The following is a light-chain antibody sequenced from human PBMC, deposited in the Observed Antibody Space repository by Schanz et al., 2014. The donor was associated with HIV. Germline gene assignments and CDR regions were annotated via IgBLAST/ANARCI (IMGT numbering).Light chain of an antibody. CDR1: SSNIGAGYD. CDR3: QSYDSSLRAVV. Sequence: QSVLTQPPSLSGAPGQRISLSCNGSSSNIGAGYDVHWYQHFPGTAPRLLIFDNDNRPSGVPDRFSGSKFGTSASLAISGLQSEDEADYYCQSYDSSLRAVVFGGGTKLTVL. V-gene: IGLV1-40*01. CDR2: DND. J-gene: IGLJ2*01.